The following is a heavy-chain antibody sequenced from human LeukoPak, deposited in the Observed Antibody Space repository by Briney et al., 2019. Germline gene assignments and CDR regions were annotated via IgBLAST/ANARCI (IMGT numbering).Heavy chain of an antibody. CDR3: ARRYYHTTEFDP. D-gene: IGHD3-10*01. J-gene: IGHJ5*02. CDR1: GYGFSNYW. Sequence: GESLRISCKASGYGFSNYWIGWVRQLPGKGPEWVGFIYPADSSTRYSPSFQGQFTISADKSISTAYLQWSSLKASDTAMYYCARRYYHTTEFDPWGQGTPVTVSS. V-gene: IGHV5-51*01. CDR2: IYPADSST.